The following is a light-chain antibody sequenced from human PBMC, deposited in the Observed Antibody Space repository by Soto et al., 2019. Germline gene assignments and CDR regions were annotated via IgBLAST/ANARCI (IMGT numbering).Light chain of an antibody. Sequence: QSVLTQPPSVSGAPGQRVTISCTGSSSNIGAGYDVHWYQQLPGTAPKLLIYGNSNRPSGVPDRLSGSKSGTSASLAITGLQAADEADYYCQSYDSSLSGYYVFGTGTKLTVL. CDR3: QSYDSSLSGYYV. V-gene: IGLV1-40*01. CDR2: GNS. J-gene: IGLJ1*01. CDR1: SSNIGAGYD.